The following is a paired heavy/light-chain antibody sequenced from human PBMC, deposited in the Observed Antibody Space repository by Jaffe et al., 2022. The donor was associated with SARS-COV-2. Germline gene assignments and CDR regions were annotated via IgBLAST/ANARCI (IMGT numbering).Light chain of an antibody. CDR3: NSRDSSGNHLEV. V-gene: IGLV3-19*01. J-gene: IGLJ1*01. CDR1: SLRSYY. CDR2: GKN. Sequence: SSELTQDPAVSVALGQTVRITCQGDSLRSYYASWYQQKPGQAPVLVIYGKNNRPSGIPDRFSGSSSGNTASLTITGAQAEDEADYYCNSRDSSGNHLEVFGTGTKVTVL.
Heavy chain of an antibody. J-gene: IGHJ5*02. Sequence: QVQLQQWGAGLLKPSETLSLTCAVYGGSFSGYYWSWIRQPPGKGLEWIGEINHSGSTNYNPSLKSRVTISVDTSKNQFSLKLSSVTAADTAVYYCARFILRTYYYDSSGYYPALNWFDPWGQGTLVTVSS. CDR3: ARFILRTYYYDSSGYYPALNWFDP. D-gene: IGHD3-22*01. CDR1: GGSFSGYY. V-gene: IGHV4-34*01. CDR2: INHSGST.